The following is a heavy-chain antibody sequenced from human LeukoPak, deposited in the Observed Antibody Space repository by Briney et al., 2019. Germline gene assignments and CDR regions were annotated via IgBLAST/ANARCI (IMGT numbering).Heavy chain of an antibody. Sequence: ASVKVSCKASGYTFTSYYIDWVRQGPGQGVEWMGVINPSGGSTRYAQKFQGGVTMTRDTSTSTVYMELSSLRSEDTAVYYCARYENDALRPWGQGTLVTVSS. D-gene: IGHD3-16*01. CDR2: INPSGGST. J-gene: IGHJ5*02. CDR3: ARYENDALRP. CDR1: GYTFTSYY. V-gene: IGHV1-46*01.